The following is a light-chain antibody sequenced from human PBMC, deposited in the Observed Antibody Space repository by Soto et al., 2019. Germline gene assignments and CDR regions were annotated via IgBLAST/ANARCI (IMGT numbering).Light chain of an antibody. V-gene: IGLV2-14*01. J-gene: IGLJ1*01. Sequence: QSALTQPASVSGSPGQSITISCTGTSSDVGRYSYVSWYQQHPGKAPKLMIYDVNNRPSGVSNRFSGSKSGNTASLTISGLQAEDEADYYCSSYTYSSTLYVFGTGTKLTVL. CDR2: DVN. CDR3: SSYTYSSTLYV. CDR1: SSDVGRYSY.